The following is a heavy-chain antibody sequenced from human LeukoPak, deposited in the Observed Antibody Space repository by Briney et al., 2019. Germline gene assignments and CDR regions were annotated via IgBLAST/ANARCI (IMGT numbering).Heavy chain of an antibody. CDR3: ARGYYYDSSGHDAFDI. D-gene: IGHD3-22*01. Sequence: GASVKVSCKASGYTFTSYGISWVRQAPGQGLEGMGWISAYNGNTNSAQKLQGRVTMTTDTSTSTAYMELRSLRSDDTAVYYCARGYYYDSSGHDAFDIWGQGTMVTVSS. CDR1: GYTFTSYG. CDR2: ISAYNGNT. V-gene: IGHV1-18*01. J-gene: IGHJ3*02.